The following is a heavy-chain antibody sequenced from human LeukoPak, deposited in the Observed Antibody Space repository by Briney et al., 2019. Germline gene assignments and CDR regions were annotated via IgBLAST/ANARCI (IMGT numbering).Heavy chain of an antibody. V-gene: IGHV3-23*01. Sequence: PGGSLRLSCAASGFTFSSYAMSWVRQAPGKGLEWVSAISGSGGNTYYAGSVKGRFAISRDNSKNTVYLQMNSLRAEDTAVYYCSTWIEGVRPSFDYWGQGTLVTVSS. J-gene: IGHJ4*02. CDR2: ISGSGGNT. D-gene: IGHD2-2*03. CDR3: STWIEGVRPSFDY. CDR1: GFTFSSYA.